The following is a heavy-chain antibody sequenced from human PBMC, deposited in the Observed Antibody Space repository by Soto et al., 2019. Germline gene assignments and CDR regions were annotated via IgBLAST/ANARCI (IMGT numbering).Heavy chain of an antibody. D-gene: IGHD6-19*01. V-gene: IGHV2-70*01. CDR3: ASAPRIVVAGTEYNDGMDV. Sequence: SGPTLVNPTQTLTLTCTFSGFSLSTSGMCVSWIRQPPGKALEWPALIDWDDDKYYSTSLKTRLTISKDTSKNQVVLTMTNMDPVDTATYYWASAPRIVVAGTEYNDGMDVWGQGTTVTVSS. J-gene: IGHJ6*02. CDR2: IDWDDDK. CDR1: GFSLSTSGMC.